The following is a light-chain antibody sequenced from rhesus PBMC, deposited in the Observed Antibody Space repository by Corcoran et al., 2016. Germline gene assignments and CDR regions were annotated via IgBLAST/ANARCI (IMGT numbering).Light chain of an antibody. CDR2: KAA. J-gene: IGKJ2*01. CDR1: KSISSW. V-gene: IGKV1-22*01. CDR3: QQYSSSPYS. Sequence: DIQMTQSPSSLSASVGDTVTITCRASKSISSWLAWYQQKPGKAPKLLIEKAASLQSGVPSRFSGSGSGTDFTLTISSLQSEDFAAYYCQQYSSSPYSFGQGTKVEIK.